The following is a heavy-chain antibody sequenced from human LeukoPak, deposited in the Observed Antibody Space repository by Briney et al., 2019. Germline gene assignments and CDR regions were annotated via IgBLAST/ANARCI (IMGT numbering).Heavy chain of an antibody. D-gene: IGHD3-16*02. Sequence: GGSLRLSCAASGFTFSSYAMGWVRQAPGKGLEWVSAISGSGGSTYYADSVKGRFTISRDNSKNTLYLQMNSLRAEDTAVYYCATEIMITFGGVIVIPGDYWGQGTLVTVSS. V-gene: IGHV3-23*01. CDR2: ISGSGGST. CDR1: GFTFSSYA. CDR3: ATEIMITFGGVIVIPGDY. J-gene: IGHJ4*02.